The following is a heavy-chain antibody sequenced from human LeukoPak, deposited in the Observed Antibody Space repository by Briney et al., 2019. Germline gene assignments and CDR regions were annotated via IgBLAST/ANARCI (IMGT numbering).Heavy chain of an antibody. D-gene: IGHD6-19*01. CDR1: GYSISSGYY. J-gene: IGHJ1*01. CDR3: ARVEYSSGWGYFQH. CDR2: IYHSGST. Sequence: SETLSLIFTVSGYSISSGYYWGWIRQPLGKGLEWIGSIYHSGSTYYNPSLKSRVTISVDTSKNQFSLKLSSVTAADTAVYYCARVEYSSGWGYFQHWGQGTLVTVSS. V-gene: IGHV4-38-2*02.